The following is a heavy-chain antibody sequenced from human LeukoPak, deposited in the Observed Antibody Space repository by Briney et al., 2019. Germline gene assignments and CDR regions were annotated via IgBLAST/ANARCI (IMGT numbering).Heavy chain of an antibody. V-gene: IGHV1-2*02. Sequence: ASVKVSCKASGYTFTGYYMHWVRQAPGQGLEWMGWINPNSGGTNYAQKFQGRVTMTRDTSISTAYMELSRLRSDDTAVYYCARDLGSYYYGSGSYFFDYWGQGTLVTVSS. CDR3: ARDLGSYYYGSGSYFFDY. CDR2: INPNSGGT. CDR1: GYTFTGYY. D-gene: IGHD3-10*01. J-gene: IGHJ4*02.